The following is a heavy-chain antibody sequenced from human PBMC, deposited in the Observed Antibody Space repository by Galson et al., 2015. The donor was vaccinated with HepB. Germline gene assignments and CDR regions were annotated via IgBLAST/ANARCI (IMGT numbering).Heavy chain of an antibody. CDR2: IANSDGST. J-gene: IGHJ4*02. CDR3: AKEGVAYGYFEH. CDR1: GFTFSDYA. V-gene: IGHV3-23*01. D-gene: IGHD3-10*01. Sequence: SLRLSCAASGFTFSDYAMSWVRQAPGKGLEWVSAIANSDGSTYYADSVKGRFTLSRDSSKSTMYLQMSRLRAEDTAVYYCAKEGVAYGYFEHWGQGTLVTVTS.